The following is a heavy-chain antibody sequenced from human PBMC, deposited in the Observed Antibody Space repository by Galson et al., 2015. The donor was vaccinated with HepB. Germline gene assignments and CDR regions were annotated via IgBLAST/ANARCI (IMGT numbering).Heavy chain of an antibody. V-gene: IGHV3-30*04. CDR3: ARDPAVGVTPYYFDW. D-gene: IGHD2-21*02. CDR1: EFTFKSHA. J-gene: IGHJ4*02. CDR2: ISSGGYIK. Sequence: SLRLSCAASEFTFKSHAMHWVRQAPGKGLEWLTIISSGGYIKYYADSVKGRFTISRDNSENTLSLEMNGLSVEDTAIYYCARDPAVGVTPYYFDWWGQGTLVIVSS.